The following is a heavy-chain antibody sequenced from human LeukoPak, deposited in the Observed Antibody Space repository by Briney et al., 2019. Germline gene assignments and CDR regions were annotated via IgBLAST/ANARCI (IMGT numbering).Heavy chain of an antibody. CDR3: ARDAAWDGVVIFYYFDY. CDR2: ISSSSSYI. J-gene: IGHJ4*02. Sequence: PGGSLRLSCAASGFTFSSYSMNWVRQAPGKGLEWVSSISSSSSYIYYADSVKGRFTISRDNAKNSLYLQMNSLRAEDTAVYYCARDAAWDGVVIFYYFDYWGQGTLVTVSS. CDR1: GFTFSSYS. V-gene: IGHV3-21*01. D-gene: IGHD3-3*01.